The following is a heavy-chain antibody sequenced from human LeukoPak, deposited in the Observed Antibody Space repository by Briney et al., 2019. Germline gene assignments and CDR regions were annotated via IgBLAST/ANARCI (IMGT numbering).Heavy chain of an antibody. J-gene: IGHJ6*02. V-gene: IGHV1-2*02. Sequence: GASVKVSCEASGYTFTGYYIHWVRQAPGQGLEWVGWISTNSGGTHYVQKFQGRVTMTSDTSINTAYMELSSLRSDDTAVYYCASNPYETFYSMDVWGQGTTVTVSS. CDR3: ASNPYETFYSMDV. CDR2: ISTNSGGT. CDR1: GYTFTGYY. D-gene: IGHD2-15*01.